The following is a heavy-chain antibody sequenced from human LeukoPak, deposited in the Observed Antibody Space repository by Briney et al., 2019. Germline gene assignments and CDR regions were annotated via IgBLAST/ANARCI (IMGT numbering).Heavy chain of an antibody. Sequence: GGSLRLSCAASGFTFSSYSMNWVRQAPGKGLEWVSSISSSSSYIYYADSVKGRFTISRDNAKNSLYLQMNSLRAKDTAVYYCARDFWRPGYCSSTSCPMDVWGKGTTVTVSS. D-gene: IGHD2-2*01. CDR3: ARDFWRPGYCSSTSCPMDV. CDR1: GFTFSSYS. CDR2: ISSSSSYI. V-gene: IGHV3-21*01. J-gene: IGHJ6*03.